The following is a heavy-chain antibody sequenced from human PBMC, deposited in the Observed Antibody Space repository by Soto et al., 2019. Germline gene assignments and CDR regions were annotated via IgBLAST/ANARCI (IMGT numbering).Heavy chain of an antibody. Sequence: GGSLRLSCAASGFTVSSNYMSWVRQAPGKGLEWVSVIYSGGSTYYADSVKGRFTISRHNSKNTLYLQMNSLRAEDTAVYYCAREGRYCSGGSCYSFDADYWGQGTLVTVSS. J-gene: IGHJ4*02. CDR3: AREGRYCSGGSCYSFDADY. V-gene: IGHV3-53*04. D-gene: IGHD2-15*01. CDR2: IYSGGST. CDR1: GFTVSSNY.